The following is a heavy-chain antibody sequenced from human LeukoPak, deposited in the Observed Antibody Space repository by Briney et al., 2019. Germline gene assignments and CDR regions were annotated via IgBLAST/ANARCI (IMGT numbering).Heavy chain of an antibody. CDR2: ISSSGSTI. Sequence: GGSLRLSCAVSGFTFSDYYMSWIRQAPGKGLEWVSYISSSGSTIYYADSVKGRLTISRDNAKNSLYLQMSGLRAEDTAVYYCARAVGSYAYNYWGQGTLVTVSS. V-gene: IGHV3-11*01. CDR3: ARAVGSYAYNY. J-gene: IGHJ4*02. D-gene: IGHD5-18*01. CDR1: GFTFSDYY.